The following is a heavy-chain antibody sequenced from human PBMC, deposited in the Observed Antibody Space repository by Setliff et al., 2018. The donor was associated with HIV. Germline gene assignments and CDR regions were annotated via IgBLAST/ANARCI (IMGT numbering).Heavy chain of an antibody. D-gene: IGHD3-3*01. CDR1: GGSISSSNW. J-gene: IGHJ4*02. V-gene: IGHV4-4*02. Sequence: SETLSLTCAVSGGSISSSNWWSWVRQPPGKGLEWIGEIYHSGSTNYNPSLKSRVTISVDKSKNQFSLKLSSVTAADTAVYYCARRGKERGSGYFSRSLYYFDYWGQGTLVTVSS. CDR3: ARRGKERGSGYFSRSLYYFDY. CDR2: IYHSGST.